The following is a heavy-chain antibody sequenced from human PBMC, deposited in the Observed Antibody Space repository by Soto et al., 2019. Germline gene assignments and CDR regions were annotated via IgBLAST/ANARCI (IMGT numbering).Heavy chain of an antibody. CDR2: IYYSGST. Sequence: SETLSLTCTVSGGSISSGDYYWSWIRQPPGKGLEWIGSIYYSGSTYYNPSLKSRVTISVDTSKDQFSLKLSSVTAADTAVYYCARHLRFLEWSIFDYWGQGTLVTVSS. V-gene: IGHV4-39*01. CDR3: ARHLRFLEWSIFDY. D-gene: IGHD3-3*01. J-gene: IGHJ4*02. CDR1: GGSISSGDYY.